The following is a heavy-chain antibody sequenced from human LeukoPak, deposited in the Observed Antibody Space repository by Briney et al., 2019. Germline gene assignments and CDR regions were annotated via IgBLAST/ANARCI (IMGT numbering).Heavy chain of an antibody. CDR3: ARLGKTGPYFDY. CDR2: INGSGST. Sequence: SETLSLTCAVYGGSLSGYYWSWIRQPPGNGLEWIGDINGSGSTNYNPSLQSRVTISVDPSKNQFSQQLSSVTAADTAVYYCARLGKTGPYFDYWRRGTLVTVSS. D-gene: IGHD7-27*01. CDR1: GGSLSGYY. J-gene: IGHJ4*02. V-gene: IGHV4-34*01.